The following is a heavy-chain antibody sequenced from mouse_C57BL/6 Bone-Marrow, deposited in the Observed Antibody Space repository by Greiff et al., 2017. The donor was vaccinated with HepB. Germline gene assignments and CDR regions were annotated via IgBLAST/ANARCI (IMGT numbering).Heavy chain of an antibody. Sequence: VQLKEPGAELVRPGASVKLSCTASGFNIKDDYMHWVKQRPEQGLEWIGWIDPENGDTEYASKFQGKATITADKSSNTAYLQLSSLPSEDTAVYFCSSDVYGFGYWGQGHLVTVSA. D-gene: IGHD2-2*01. CDR2: IDPENGDT. V-gene: IGHV14-4*01. CDR3: SSDVYGFGY. J-gene: IGHJ3*01. CDR1: GFNIKDDY.